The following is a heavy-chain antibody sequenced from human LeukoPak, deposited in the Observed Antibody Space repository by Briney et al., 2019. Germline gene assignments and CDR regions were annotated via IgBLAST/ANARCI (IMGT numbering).Heavy chain of an antibody. J-gene: IGHJ6*02. CDR1: GYTFTSYD. CDR3: ARVGGSGPYYYYGMDV. V-gene: IGHV1-69*04. Sequence: SVKVSCKASGYTFTSYDISWVRQAPGQGLEWMGRIIPILGIANYAQKFQGRVTITADKSTSTAYMELSSLRSEDTAVYYCARVGGSGPYYYYGMDVWGQGTTVTVSS. D-gene: IGHD3-10*01. CDR2: IIPILGIA.